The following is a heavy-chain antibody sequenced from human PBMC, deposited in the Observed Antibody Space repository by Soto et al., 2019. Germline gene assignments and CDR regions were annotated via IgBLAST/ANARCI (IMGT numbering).Heavy chain of an antibody. CDR3: AYLTTVTWFGP. J-gene: IGHJ5*02. V-gene: IGHV2-5*02. Sequence: QITLKESGPGLVKPTQTLTLTCSFSGFSLTTSGVGVGWIRQPPGKALEWLALIYWDDDKRFNPSLKTRLTVTQDTPQNPVVLTMANMDPVDTATNYWAYLTTVTWFGPWGQGTLVTVSS. D-gene: IGHD4-17*01. CDR2: IYWDDDK. CDR1: GFSLTTSGVG.